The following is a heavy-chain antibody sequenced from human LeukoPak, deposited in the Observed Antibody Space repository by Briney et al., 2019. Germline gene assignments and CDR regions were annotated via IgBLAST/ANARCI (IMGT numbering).Heavy chain of an antibody. CDR1: GGTFSSYA. D-gene: IGHD6-19*01. CDR2: ITPILGIA. CDR3: ARARQAGTGWFDP. J-gene: IGHJ5*02. Sequence: SVKVSCKASGGTFSSYAISWVRQAPGQGLEWMGRITPILGIANYAQKFQGRVTITADKSTSTAYMELSSLRSEDTAVYYCARARQAGTGWFDPWGQGTLVTVSS. V-gene: IGHV1-69*04.